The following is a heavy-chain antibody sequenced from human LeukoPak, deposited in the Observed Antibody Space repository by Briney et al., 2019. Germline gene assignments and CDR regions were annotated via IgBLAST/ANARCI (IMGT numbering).Heavy chain of an antibody. Sequence: SETLSLTCGVSGSPMRTYYWNWIRQPPGKGLEWIGYIYYSGNTNYNPSLKSRVTMSVDTSKNQFSLRLNSVTAADTAVYYCARGGDYYGSGTYYAFDPWGQGTLVTVSS. CDR3: ARGGDYYGSGTYYAFDP. J-gene: IGHJ5*02. D-gene: IGHD3-10*01. CDR2: IYYSGNT. CDR1: GSPMRTYY. V-gene: IGHV4-59*01.